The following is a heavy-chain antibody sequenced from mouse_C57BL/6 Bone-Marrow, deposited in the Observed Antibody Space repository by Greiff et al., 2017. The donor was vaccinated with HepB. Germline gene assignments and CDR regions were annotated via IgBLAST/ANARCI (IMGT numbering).Heavy chain of an antibody. Sequence: QVQLQQPGAELVRPGSSVKLSCKASGYTFTSYWMDWVKQRPGQGLEWIGNIYPSDSETHHNQKFKDKTTLTVDKSSSTAYMQLSSLTSEDSAVYYCARGDYDYPWFAYWGQGTLVTVSA. J-gene: IGHJ3*01. V-gene: IGHV1-61*01. D-gene: IGHD2-4*01. CDR2: IYPSDSET. CDR1: GYTFTSYW. CDR3: ARGDYDYPWFAY.